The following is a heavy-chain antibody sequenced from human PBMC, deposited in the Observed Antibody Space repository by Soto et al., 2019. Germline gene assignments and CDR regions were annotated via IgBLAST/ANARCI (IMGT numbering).Heavy chain of an antibody. J-gene: IGHJ5*01. CDR3: VRRVSGNYDS. Sequence: EVQLAESGGGMVQPGGSLRLSCVASGFTFSSYDMHWVRQAPGKGLEYVSSSSSNGGTTYYGNAVKGRFTISRDNSKNTLYLQMGSLRAEDMAVYYCVRRVSGNYDSWGQGTLVTVSS. CDR2: SSSNGGTT. CDR1: GFTFSSYD. D-gene: IGHD1-7*01. V-gene: IGHV3-64*01.